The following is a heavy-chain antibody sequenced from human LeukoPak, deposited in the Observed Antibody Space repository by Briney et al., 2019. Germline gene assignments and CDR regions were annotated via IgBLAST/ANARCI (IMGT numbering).Heavy chain of an antibody. CDR1: GFTFRTYA. V-gene: IGHV3-23*01. CDR2: ISGSGGST. CDR3: AKDFDGHYFDSSGYYQYQPDY. D-gene: IGHD3-22*01. J-gene: IGHJ4*02. Sequence: GRPLRLSCAASGFTFRTYAMSWVRQAPGKGLEWVSGISGSGGSTYYADPVKGRFTISRDNSKNTLHLQMNSLRAEDTAVYYCAKDFDGHYFDSSGYYQYQPDYWGQGTLVTVSS.